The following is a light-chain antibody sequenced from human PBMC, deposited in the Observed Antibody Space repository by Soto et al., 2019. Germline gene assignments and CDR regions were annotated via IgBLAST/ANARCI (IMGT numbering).Light chain of an antibody. CDR3: LQYGSSVWT. CDR2: GAS. Sequence: VLTQSPGTLSLSPGARATLSCRASQRLSSNYLAWFQQKPGQAPRLLIYGASSRATGIPDRFSGSGSGTDFTLTIPRLEPEDFAVYYCLQYGSSVWTFGQGTKVDIK. CDR1: QRLSSNY. J-gene: IGKJ1*01. V-gene: IGKV3-20*01.